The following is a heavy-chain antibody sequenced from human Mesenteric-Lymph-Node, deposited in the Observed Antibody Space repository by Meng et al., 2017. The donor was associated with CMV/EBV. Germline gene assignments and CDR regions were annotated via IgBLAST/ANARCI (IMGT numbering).Heavy chain of an antibody. CDR1: GVSVSSGGYY. D-gene: IGHD6-19*01. CDR3: ARDSVAGSGLDY. CDR2: INDSGST. V-gene: IGHV4-31*11. J-gene: IGHJ4*02. Sequence: TCAVAGVSVSSGGYYWSRIRQSPGKGLEWIGYINDSGSTDSNPSLKSRVTISVDTSENQFSLKLSSVTAADTAVYYCARDSVAGSGLDYWGQGTLVTVSS.